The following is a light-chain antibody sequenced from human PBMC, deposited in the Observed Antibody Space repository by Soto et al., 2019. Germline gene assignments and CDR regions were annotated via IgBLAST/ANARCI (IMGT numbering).Light chain of an antibody. CDR3: SSYTSSTTLV. J-gene: IGLJ3*02. CDR1: SSDVGGYNY. V-gene: IGLV2-14*01. Sequence: QSALTQPASVSASPGQSITISCSGTSSDVGGYNYVSWYQQYPGKAPKLMIYEVSNRPSGVSYRFSGSKSGNTASLTISGLQAEDDADYYCSSYTSSTTLVFGGGTKLTVL. CDR2: EVS.